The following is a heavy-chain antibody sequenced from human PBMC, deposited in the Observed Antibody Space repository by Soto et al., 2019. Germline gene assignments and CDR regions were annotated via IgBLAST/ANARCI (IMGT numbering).Heavy chain of an antibody. CDR3: ARVEVRYDFWSGYHPHNWFDP. CDR1: GGSISSYY. Sequence: QVQLQESGPGLVKPSETLSLTCTVSGGSISSYYWSWIRQPPGKGLECIGYIYYSGSTNYNPSLKSRVTISVDTSKNQFALKLSSVTAADTAVYYCARVEVRYDFWSGYHPHNWFDPWGQGTLVTVSS. J-gene: IGHJ5*02. CDR2: IYYSGST. V-gene: IGHV4-59*01. D-gene: IGHD3-3*01.